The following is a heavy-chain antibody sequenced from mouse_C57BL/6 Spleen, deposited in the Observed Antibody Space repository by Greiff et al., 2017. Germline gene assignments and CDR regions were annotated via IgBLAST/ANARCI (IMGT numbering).Heavy chain of an antibody. CDR1: GFTFSSYA. V-gene: IGHV5-4*01. J-gene: IGHJ2*01. CDR3: AREGNLYYFDY. CDR2: ISDGGSYT. Sequence: EVQLVESGGGLVKPGGSLKLSCAASGFTFSSYAMSWVRQTPEKRLEWVATISDGGSYTYYPDNVKGRFTISRDNAKNNLYLQMSHLKSEDTAMYYCAREGNLYYFDYWGQGTTLTGAS.